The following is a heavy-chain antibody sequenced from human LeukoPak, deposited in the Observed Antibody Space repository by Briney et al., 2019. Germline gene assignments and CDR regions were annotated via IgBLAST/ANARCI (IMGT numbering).Heavy chain of an antibody. D-gene: IGHD2-2*01. CDR3: AKHSLPRSSTTFDY. V-gene: IGHV3-23*01. Sequence: PGGSPRLSGAASGFTFSSYAMSWVRQAPGKGLEWVSAISGSGGSTYYADSVKGRFTISRDDSKNTLYLQMNSLRAEDTAVYYCAKHSLPRSSTTFDYWGQGTLVTVSS. CDR1: GFTFSSYA. J-gene: IGHJ4*02. CDR2: ISGSGGST.